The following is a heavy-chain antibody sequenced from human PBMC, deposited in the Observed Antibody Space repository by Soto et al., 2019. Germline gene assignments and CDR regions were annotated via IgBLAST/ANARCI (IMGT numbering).Heavy chain of an antibody. J-gene: IGHJ3*02. CDR1: GLTFGTVW. D-gene: IGHD2-8*02. CDR3: ARGAHCTGISCSGSGAFDI. CDR2: INPDGRTT. V-gene: IGHV3-7*01. Sequence: PGGSLRLSCAASGLTFGTVWMSWVRQAPGKGLEWVATINPDGRTTDHVDSVKGRFTVSRDNAKNSLYLQMHSLRAEDTAVYYCARGAHCTGISCSGSGAFDIWGQGTMVTVSS.